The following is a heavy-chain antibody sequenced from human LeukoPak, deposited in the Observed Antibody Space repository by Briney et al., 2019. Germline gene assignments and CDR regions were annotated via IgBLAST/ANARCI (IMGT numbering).Heavy chain of an antibody. CDR3: ARDRVQGYYYDSSGYYYFDY. V-gene: IGHV1-69*05. J-gene: IGHJ4*02. Sequence: ASVKVSCKASGDTFSSYAISWVRQAPGQGLEWMGRIIPIFGTANYAQKFQGRVTITTDESTSTAYMELSSLRSEDTAVYYCARDRVQGYYYDSSGYYYFDYWGQGTLVTVSS. CDR2: IIPIFGTA. D-gene: IGHD3-22*01. CDR1: GDTFSSYA.